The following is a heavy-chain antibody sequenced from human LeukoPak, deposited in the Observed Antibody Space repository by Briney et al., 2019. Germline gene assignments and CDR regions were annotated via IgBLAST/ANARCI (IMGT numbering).Heavy chain of an antibody. CDR1: GFTLDNYN. Sequence: GGSLRLSCAASGFTLDNYNFNWVRQAPGKGLEWVASIRSYSSYIHYADSVKGRFTISRDDAKKSLYLQMNSLRTEDTAVYFCTRFAEVYYYVDVWGTGTTVIVSS. J-gene: IGHJ6*03. CDR3: TRFAEVYYYVDV. D-gene: IGHD2-21*01. V-gene: IGHV3-21*01. CDR2: IRSYSSYI.